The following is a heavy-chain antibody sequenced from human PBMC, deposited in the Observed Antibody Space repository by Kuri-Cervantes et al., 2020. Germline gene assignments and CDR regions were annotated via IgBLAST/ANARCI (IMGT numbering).Heavy chain of an antibody. CDR3: AREKAYCGGDCYSSGAFDI. D-gene: IGHD2-21*02. J-gene: IGHJ3*02. CDR1: GLTVSSNY. Sequence: GGSLRLSCAASGLTVSSNYMSRVRQAPGKGLEWVSVIYSGGSTYYADSVKGRFTISRDNSKNTLYLQMNSLRAEDTAVYYCAREKAYCGGDCYSSGAFDIWGQGTMVTVSS. V-gene: IGHV3-66*01. CDR2: IYSGGST.